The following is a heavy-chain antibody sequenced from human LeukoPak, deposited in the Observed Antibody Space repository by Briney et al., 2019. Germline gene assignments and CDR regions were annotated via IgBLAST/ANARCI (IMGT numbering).Heavy chain of an antibody. CDR2: MNPNSGNT. Sequence: ASVKVSCKASGYTFTSYDINWVRQATGQGLEWMGWMNPNSGNTGYAQKFQGRVTMTRDMSTSTVYMELSSLRSEDTAVYYCARQRASLHYYFDYWGQGTLVTVSS. CDR1: GYTFTSYD. D-gene: IGHD6-25*01. J-gene: IGHJ4*02. V-gene: IGHV1-8*02. CDR3: ARQRASLHYYFDY.